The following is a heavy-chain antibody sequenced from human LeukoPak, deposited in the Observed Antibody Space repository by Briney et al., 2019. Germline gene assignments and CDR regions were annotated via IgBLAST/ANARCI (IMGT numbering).Heavy chain of an antibody. CDR2: IYYSGTT. CDR1: GGSISSSPYY. V-gene: IGHV4-39*07. D-gene: IGHD5-18*01. CDR3: AKGAGGFSYYNWFDP. J-gene: IGHJ5*02. Sequence: SETLSLTCTVSGGSISSSPYYWGWIRQPPGTGLEWIGSIYYSGTTHYSPSLESRVTISVDTSKNQFSLKLASVTAADTAIYYCAKGAGGFSYYNWFDPWGQGTLVTVSS.